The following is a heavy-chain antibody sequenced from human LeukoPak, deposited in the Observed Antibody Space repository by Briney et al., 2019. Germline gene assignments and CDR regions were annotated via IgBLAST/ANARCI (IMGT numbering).Heavy chain of an antibody. CDR1: GGSISSSSYY. Sequence: SETLSLTCTVSGGSISSSSYYWGWIRQPPGKGLEWIGSIYYSGSTYYNPSLKSRVTISVDTSKNQFSLKLSSVTAADTAVYYCAREDASSWDYWGQGILVTVSS. D-gene: IGHD6-13*01. V-gene: IGHV4-39*07. CDR2: IYYSGST. J-gene: IGHJ4*02. CDR3: AREDASSWDY.